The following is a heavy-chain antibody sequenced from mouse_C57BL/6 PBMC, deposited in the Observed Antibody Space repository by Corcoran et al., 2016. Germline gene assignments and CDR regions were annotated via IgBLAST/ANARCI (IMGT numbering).Heavy chain of an antibody. CDR2: INTYSGVP. Sequence: QIQLVQSGPELKKPGETVKISCKASGYTFTTYGMSWVKQAPGKGLKWMGWINTYSGVPTYADDIKGRFAFSLETTASTAYLQINNLKNEDTATYFCARRGDYDAFAYWGQGTLVTVSA. CDR3: ARRGDYDAFAY. J-gene: IGHJ3*01. D-gene: IGHD2-4*01. CDR1: GYTFTTYG. V-gene: IGHV9-3*01.